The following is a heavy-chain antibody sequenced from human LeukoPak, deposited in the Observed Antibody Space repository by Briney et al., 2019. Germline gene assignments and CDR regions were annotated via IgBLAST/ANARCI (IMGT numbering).Heavy chain of an antibody. Sequence: GGSLRLSCGASGFXFSSYRINWVRQAPGKGLEWVSSISDSSSYIYHADSVKGRFTISRDNAKNSVYLQMNSLRAEDTATYYCTKGENGMDVWGQGTTVTVSS. V-gene: IGHV3-21*01. CDR3: TKGENGMDV. CDR2: ISDSSSYI. J-gene: IGHJ6*02. CDR1: GFXFSSYR. D-gene: IGHD1-26*01.